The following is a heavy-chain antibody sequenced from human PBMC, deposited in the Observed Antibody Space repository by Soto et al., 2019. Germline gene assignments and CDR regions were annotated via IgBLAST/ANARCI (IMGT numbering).Heavy chain of an antibody. V-gene: IGHV3-48*01. Sequence: GGSLRLSCAASGFTFSSYSMNWVRQAPGKGLEWVSYISSSSSTIYYADSVKGRFTISRDNAKNSLYLQMNSLRAEDTAVYYCARPQRYCSSTSCYEHPGVFDYWGQGTLVTVSS. D-gene: IGHD2-2*01. CDR2: ISSSSSTI. CDR3: ARPQRYCSSTSCYEHPGVFDY. CDR1: GFTFSSYS. J-gene: IGHJ4*02.